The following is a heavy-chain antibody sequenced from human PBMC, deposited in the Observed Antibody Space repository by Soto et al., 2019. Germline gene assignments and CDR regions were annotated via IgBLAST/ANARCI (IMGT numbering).Heavy chain of an antibody. D-gene: IGHD3-3*01. Sequence: QVQLVQSGAEVKKPGASVKVSCKASGYTFTGYYMHWVRQAPGQGLEWMGWINPNSGGTNYAQKFQGWVTMTRDTSISTAYMELSRLRSDDTAVYYCARQRRGVVTRNWFDPWGQGTLVTVSS. J-gene: IGHJ5*02. CDR3: ARQRRGVVTRNWFDP. V-gene: IGHV1-2*04. CDR1: GYTFTGYY. CDR2: INPNSGGT.